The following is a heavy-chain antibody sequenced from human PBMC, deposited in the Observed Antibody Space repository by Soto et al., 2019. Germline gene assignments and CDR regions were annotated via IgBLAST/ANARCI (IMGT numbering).Heavy chain of an antibody. Sequence: EVQLVESGGGLVQPGGSLRLSCAASGFTFSSYWIHWVRQAPGKGLVWVSRINSDGSSTTYADSVKGRFTISRDNAKNTLDRQMTSLRAEDTAVYYCARVSREVVPAAIDYWGQGTLVTVSS. V-gene: IGHV3-74*01. CDR2: INSDGSST. CDR3: ARVSREVVPAAIDY. CDR1: GFTFSSYW. J-gene: IGHJ4*02. D-gene: IGHD2-2*01.